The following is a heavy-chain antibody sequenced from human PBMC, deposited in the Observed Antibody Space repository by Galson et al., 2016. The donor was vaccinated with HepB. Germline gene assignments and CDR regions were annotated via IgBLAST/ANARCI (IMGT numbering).Heavy chain of an antibody. CDR2: ISSDGDHK. CDR3: AKQTTRWSVLGYFDY. J-gene: IGHJ4*02. CDR1: GFSFRSYA. Sequence: SLRLSCAVSGFSFRSYAMHWVRQAPGKGLEWVTVISSDGDHKYYADAVKGRFTISRDNSKNTLYLEMNSLTADDTAVYYCAKQTTRWSVLGYFDYWGQGTLVTVSS. D-gene: IGHD1/OR15-1a*01. V-gene: IGHV3-30*18.